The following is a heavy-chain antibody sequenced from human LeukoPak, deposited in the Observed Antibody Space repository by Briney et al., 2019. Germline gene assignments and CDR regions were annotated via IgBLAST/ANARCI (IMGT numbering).Heavy chain of an antibody. V-gene: IGHV4-59*01. J-gene: IGHJ4*02. CDR1: GGSISSYY. Sequence: SETLSLTCPVSGGSISSYYWSWIRQPPGKGLGWIGYIYYSGSTNYNPSLKSRVTISVDTSKNQFSLKVSSVTAADTAVYYCARAPQYSSSWYAGYFDYWGQGTLVTVSS. D-gene: IGHD6-13*01. CDR2: IYYSGST. CDR3: ARAPQYSSSWYAGYFDY.